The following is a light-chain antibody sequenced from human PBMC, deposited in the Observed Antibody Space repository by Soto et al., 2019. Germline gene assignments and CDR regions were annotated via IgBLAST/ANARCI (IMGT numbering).Light chain of an antibody. Sequence: QSGLTQPASVSGSPGQSITISCPGTSSDVGGYNYVSWYQQHPGKAPKLMIYDVSNRPSGVSNRFSGSKSGNTASLTISGLQAEDEADYYCSSYTSSSTLYVFGTGTKVTVL. CDR3: SSYTSSSTLYV. CDR1: SSDVGGYNY. J-gene: IGLJ1*01. CDR2: DVS. V-gene: IGLV2-14*01.